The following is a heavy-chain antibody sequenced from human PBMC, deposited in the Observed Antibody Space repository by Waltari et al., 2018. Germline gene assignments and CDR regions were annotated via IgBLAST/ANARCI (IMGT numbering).Heavy chain of an antibody. V-gene: IGHV3-30*18. CDR3: AKDEVGVRGVIPFAH. D-gene: IGHD3-10*01. CDR2: ISHDGSNT. Sequence: QMQLVESGGGVVQAGRSLRLSCAASGFTFSNYGMHWVRQAPGKGLEWVALISHDGSNTCYGDAVKGRFTISRDNSKNALYLQADSLSAEDTALYYCAKDEVGVRGVIPFAHWGQGTLITVSS. CDR1: GFTFSNYG. J-gene: IGHJ4*02.